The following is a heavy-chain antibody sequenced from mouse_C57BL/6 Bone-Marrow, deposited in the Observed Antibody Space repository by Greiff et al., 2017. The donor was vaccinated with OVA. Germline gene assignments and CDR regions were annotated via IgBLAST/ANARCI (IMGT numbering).Heavy chain of an antibody. CDR1: GYTFTSYW. J-gene: IGHJ2*01. CDR2: IDPSDSYT. CDR3: ARDLDYFDY. Sequence: QVQLQQPGAELVRPGTSVKLSCKASGYTFTSYWMHWVKQRPGQGLEWIGVIDPSDSYTNYNQKFKGKATLTVDTSSSTAYMQLSSLTSDDSAVYYCARDLDYFDYWGQGTTLTVSS. V-gene: IGHV1-59*01.